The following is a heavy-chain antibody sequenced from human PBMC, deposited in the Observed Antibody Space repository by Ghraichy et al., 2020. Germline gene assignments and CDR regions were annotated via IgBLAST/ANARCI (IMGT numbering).Heavy chain of an antibody. J-gene: IGHJ6*02. CDR1: GGSISSYY. Sequence: SETLSLTCTVSGGSISSYYWSWIRQPDGKGLEWIGRIYISGSTNYNPSLKSRVTMSVDTSKNQFSLKLSSVTAADTAVYYCASTYYDFWSDSSGYGMDVWGQGTTVTVSS. V-gene: IGHV4-4*07. CDR2: IYISGST. D-gene: IGHD3-3*01. CDR3: ASTYYDFWSDSSGYGMDV.